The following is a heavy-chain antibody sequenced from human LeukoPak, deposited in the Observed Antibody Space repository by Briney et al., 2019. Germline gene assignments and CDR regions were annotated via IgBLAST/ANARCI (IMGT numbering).Heavy chain of an antibody. CDR1: GFTFSSYS. J-gene: IGHJ4*02. V-gene: IGHV3-48*01. Sequence: GGSLRLSCAASGFTFSSYSMHWVRQAPGKGLEWVSYISSRSSTIYYADSVKGRFTISRDNAKNSLYLQMNSLRAEDTAVYYCARALFDGYYFDYWGQGTLVTVSS. CDR2: ISSRSSTI. D-gene: IGHD3-16*01. CDR3: ARALFDGYYFDY.